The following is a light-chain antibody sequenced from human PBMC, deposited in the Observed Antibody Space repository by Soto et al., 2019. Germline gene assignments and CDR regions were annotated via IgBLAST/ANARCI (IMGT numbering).Light chain of an antibody. J-gene: IGKJ2*01. CDR3: QQTYILPRT. V-gene: IGKV1-39*01. CDR2: AAS. CDR1: QSISNY. Sequence: DIQMTQSPSSLSASAGDRVTITCRASQSISNYLSWYQHKPGKAPKLLIYAASRLQSGVPSRFSGSGSGTDFTLTISSLQPEDFATHHCQQTYILPRTFGQGTKVDIK.